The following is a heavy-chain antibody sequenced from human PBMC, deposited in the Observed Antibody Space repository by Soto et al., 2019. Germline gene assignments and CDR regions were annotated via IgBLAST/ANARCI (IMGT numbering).Heavy chain of an antibody. CDR2: ISVYNGDT. Sequence: QVQLRQSGAEVKKPGASGRVSCKASGYTFSSYGISWLRKAPGQGLEWMGWISVYNGDTKYAQKFQGRVTMTTDTSTSTASMELRSLRSDDTAVYYCASSTIEYSSSLGYFYYDMDVWGQGTTVTVSS. V-gene: IGHV1-18*01. CDR1: GYTFSSYG. D-gene: IGHD6-6*01. CDR3: ASSTIEYSSSLGYFYYDMDV. J-gene: IGHJ6*02.